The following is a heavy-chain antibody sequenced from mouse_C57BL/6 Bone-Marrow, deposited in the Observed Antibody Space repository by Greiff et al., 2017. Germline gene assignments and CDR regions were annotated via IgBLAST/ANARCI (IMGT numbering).Heavy chain of an antibody. Sequence: VQLQQSGAELVRPGASVKLSCTASGFNIKDDYMHWVKQRPEQGLEWIGWIDPENGDTEYASKFQGKATITADTSSNTAYLQLSSLTSEDTAVYYYTNPVVADFDYWGQGTTLTVSS. J-gene: IGHJ2*01. CDR1: GFNIKDDY. CDR2: IDPENGDT. D-gene: IGHD1-1*01. CDR3: TNPVVADFDY. V-gene: IGHV14-4*01.